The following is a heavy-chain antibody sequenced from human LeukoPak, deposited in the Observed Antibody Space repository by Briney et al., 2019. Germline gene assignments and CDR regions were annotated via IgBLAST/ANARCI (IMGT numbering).Heavy chain of an antibody. CDR3: ARHGSYYYDSSGYYRFDY. D-gene: IGHD3-22*01. CDR1: GGSIDSYH. V-gene: IGHV4-4*07. Sequence: PSETLSLTCTVSGGSIDSYHWSWIRHPAGRGLEWIGRIYTSGSTNYNPSLKSRVTMSVDTSKNQFSLKLSSVTAADTAVYYCARHGSYYYDSSGYYRFDYWGQGTLVTVSS. CDR2: IYTSGST. J-gene: IGHJ4*02.